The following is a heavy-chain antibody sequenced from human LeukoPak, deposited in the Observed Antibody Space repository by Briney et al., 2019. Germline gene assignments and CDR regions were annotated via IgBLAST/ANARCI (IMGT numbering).Heavy chain of an antibody. J-gene: IGHJ5*02. CDR2: INPNSGGT. Sequence: ASLKVSCKASGYTFTGYYMHWVRQAPGQGLEWMGWINPNSGGTNYAQKFQGRVTMTRDTSISTAYMELSRLRSDDTAVYYCARDRHCSGGSCWVWFDPWGQGTLVTVSS. D-gene: IGHD2-15*01. CDR3: ARDRHCSGGSCWVWFDP. CDR1: GYTFTGYY. V-gene: IGHV1-2*02.